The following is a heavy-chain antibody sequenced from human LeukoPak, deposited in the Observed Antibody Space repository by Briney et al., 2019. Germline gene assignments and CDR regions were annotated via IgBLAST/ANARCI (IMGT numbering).Heavy chain of an antibody. Sequence: SETLSLTCTVSGGSISSYYWSWIRQPPGKGLEWIGEINHSGSTNYNPSLKSRVTISVDTSKNQFSLKLSSVTAADTAVYYCARGVLLSYFDYWGQGTLVTVSS. CDR2: INHSGST. D-gene: IGHD1-26*01. CDR3: ARGVLLSYFDY. J-gene: IGHJ4*02. CDR1: GGSISSYY. V-gene: IGHV4-34*01.